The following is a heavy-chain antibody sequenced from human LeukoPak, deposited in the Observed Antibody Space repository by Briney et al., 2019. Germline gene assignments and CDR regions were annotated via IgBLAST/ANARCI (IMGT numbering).Heavy chain of an antibody. J-gene: IGHJ4*02. D-gene: IGHD1-1*01. CDR2: ISFDGKNK. Sequence: GGSLRLSCAASGFTFSSQPMHWVRQTPGKGLEWVALISFDGKNKFYGDSVIGRFTISRDNTKNTLFLQMNSLRAEDMGVYYCVRPMTTTRNFEHWGQGTLVTVS. CDR3: VRPMTTTRNFEH. CDR1: GFTFSSQP. V-gene: IGHV3-30*03.